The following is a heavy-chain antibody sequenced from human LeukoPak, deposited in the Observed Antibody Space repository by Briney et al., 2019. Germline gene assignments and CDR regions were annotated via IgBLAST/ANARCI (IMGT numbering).Heavy chain of an antibody. CDR1: GFTFSSYG. CDR3: ARELTYGSGDYYFDY. J-gene: IGHJ4*02. D-gene: IGHD3-10*01. V-gene: IGHV3-33*01. Sequence: GRSLRLSCAASGFTFSSYGMHWVCQAPGKGLEWVAVIWYDGSNKYYADSVKGRFTISRDNSKNTLYLQMNSLRAEDTAVYYCARELTYGSGDYYFDYWGQGTLVTVSS. CDR2: IWYDGSNK.